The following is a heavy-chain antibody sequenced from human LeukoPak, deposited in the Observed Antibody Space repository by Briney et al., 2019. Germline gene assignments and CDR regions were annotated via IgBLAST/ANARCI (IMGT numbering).Heavy chain of an antibody. Sequence: SVKVSCEASGGTFSSYAVSWVRQAPGQGLEWMGEIIPIFGTANYAQKFQGRVTITADESTITAYMELGSLISEDTAVYYCAREFPLDCSSASCSRNNHYYYYGLDVWGKGATVTVSS. V-gene: IGHV1-69*13. CDR3: AREFPLDCSSASCSRNNHYYYYGLDV. CDR1: GGTFSSYA. D-gene: IGHD2-2*01. J-gene: IGHJ6*04. CDR2: IIPIFGTA.